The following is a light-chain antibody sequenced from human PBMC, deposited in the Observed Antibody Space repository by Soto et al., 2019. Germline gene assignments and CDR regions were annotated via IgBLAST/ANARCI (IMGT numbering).Light chain of an antibody. Sequence: EIVLTQSPGTLSLSPGERATLSCRASQSVSSSYLAWYQQKPGQAPRLLIYGASSRATGIPDRFSGSGSGTDFTLTISRLEPEDFAVYYCQQYGSSPEGSTFGQGTKVEIK. J-gene: IGKJ1*01. CDR1: QSVSSSY. CDR2: GAS. V-gene: IGKV3-20*01. CDR3: QQYGSSPEGST.